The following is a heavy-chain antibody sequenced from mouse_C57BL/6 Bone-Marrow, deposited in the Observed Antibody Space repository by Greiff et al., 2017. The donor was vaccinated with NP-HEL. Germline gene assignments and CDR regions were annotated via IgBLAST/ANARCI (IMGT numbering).Heavy chain of an antibody. CDR2: IDPSDSYT. J-gene: IGHJ4*01. D-gene: IGHD1-1*01. CDR1: GYTFTSYW. V-gene: IGHV1-69*01. Sequence: VQLQESGAELVMPGASVKLSCKASGYTFTSYWMHWVKQRPGQGLEWIGEIDPSDSYTNYNQKFKGKSTLTVDKSSSTAYMQLSSLTSEDSAVYYCARENYYGSFYAMDYWGQGTSVTVSS. CDR3: ARENYYGSFYAMDY.